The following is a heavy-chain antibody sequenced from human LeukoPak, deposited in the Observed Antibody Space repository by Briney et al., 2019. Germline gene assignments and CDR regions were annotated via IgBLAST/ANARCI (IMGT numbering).Heavy chain of an antibody. CDR3: PNGRGSGYSGFDGRYYFDY. Sequence: GGSLRLSCAASGFTFSSYAMSWVCQAPGKGLEWVSAISGSGVSTYYADSAKGRFTISRDNSKNTLYLQMNSLRVEDTARYYCPNGRGSGYSGFDGRYYFDYWGQGTLVTVSS. J-gene: IGHJ4*02. D-gene: IGHD5-12*01. CDR1: GFTFSSYA. CDR2: ISGSGVST. V-gene: IGHV3-23*01.